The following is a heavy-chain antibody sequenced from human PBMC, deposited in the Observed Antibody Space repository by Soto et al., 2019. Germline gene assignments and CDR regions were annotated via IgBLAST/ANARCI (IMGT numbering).Heavy chain of an antibody. CDR2: ISGSGDTT. CDR1: GFTFSRYS. CDR3: AKATKWDLLSQYGMDF. J-gene: IGHJ6*02. D-gene: IGHD1-26*01. Sequence: DVQLLESGGGSVQPGESLRLSCEASGFTFSRYSISWVRQAPGKGLEWVSAISGSGDTTYYADSVKGRFTISRDNSKNTLYLQMNSLRADDTALYYCAKATKWDLLSQYGMDFWGQGTTVTVSS. V-gene: IGHV3-23*01.